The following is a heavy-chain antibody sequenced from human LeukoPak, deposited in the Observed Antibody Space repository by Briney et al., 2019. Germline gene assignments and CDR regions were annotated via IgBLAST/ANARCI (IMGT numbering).Heavy chain of an antibody. D-gene: IGHD6-19*01. V-gene: IGHV4-59*01. CDR1: GGSISSYY. CDR3: ARGGGVAGTPYNPYDY. CDR2: IYYSGST. J-gene: IGHJ4*02. Sequence: PSETLSLTCTVSGGSISSYYWSWIRQPPGKGLEWIGYIYYSGSTNYNPSLKSRVTISVDTSKNQFSLKLSSVTAADTVVYYCARGGGVAGTPYNPYDYWGQGTLVTVSS.